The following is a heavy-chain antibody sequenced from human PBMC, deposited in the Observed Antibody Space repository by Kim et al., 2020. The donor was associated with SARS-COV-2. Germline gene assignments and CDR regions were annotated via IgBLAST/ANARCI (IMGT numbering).Heavy chain of an antibody. V-gene: IGHV3-23*01. Sequence: GGSLRLSCAASGFTFSNHGMSWVRRAPGKGLEWVAVISETSGSIYYVDSVKGRFTISRDNSKNTVHLQMNSLRVEDTAVYYCGRCIGGRCLDSYFDYWG. J-gene: IGHJ4*01. CDR1: GFTFSNHG. CDR3: GRCIGGRCLDSYFDY. D-gene: IGHD2-15*01. CDR2: ISETSGSI.